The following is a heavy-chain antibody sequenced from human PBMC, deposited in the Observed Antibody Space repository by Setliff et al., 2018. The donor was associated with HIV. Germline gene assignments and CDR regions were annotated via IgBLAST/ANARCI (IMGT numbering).Heavy chain of an antibody. Sequence: GGSLRLSCAASGFTFSSYNMNWVRQAPGKGLEWVSYISSSSSTIYYADSVKGRFTISRDNTKNTLLLQMNSLRVEDTALYYCVKGGDYNRRGFFDSWGLGTLVTVSS. CDR3: VKGGDYNRRGFFDS. V-gene: IGHV3-48*04. J-gene: IGHJ4*02. D-gene: IGHD4-4*01. CDR2: ISSSSSTI. CDR1: GFTFSSYN.